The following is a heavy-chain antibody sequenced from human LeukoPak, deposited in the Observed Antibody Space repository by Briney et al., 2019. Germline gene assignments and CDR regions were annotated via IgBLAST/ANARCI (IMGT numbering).Heavy chain of an antibody. Sequence: GGSLRLSCAASGFSLRNFGMHWVRQAPGKGSEWVAVISYDENNKQYADSVKGRFTISRDNSKNTLYLQMNSLRAEDTAVYYCAKDRSGPAEHWGQGTLVTVSS. V-gene: IGHV3-30*19. J-gene: IGHJ1*01. CDR2: ISYDENNK. CDR3: AKDRSGPAEH. CDR1: GFSLRNFG.